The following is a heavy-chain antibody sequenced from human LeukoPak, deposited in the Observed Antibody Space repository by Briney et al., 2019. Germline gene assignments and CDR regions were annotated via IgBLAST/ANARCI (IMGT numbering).Heavy chain of an antibody. D-gene: IGHD2-15*01. Sequence: SETLSLTCTVSGGSISSYYWSWIRQPAGKGLEWIGRIYTSGSTNYNPSLKSRVTMSLDTSKNQFSLKLNSLTAADTAVYYCARGAALAIDYWGQGALVTVSS. V-gene: IGHV4-4*07. CDR2: IYTSGST. CDR3: ARGAALAIDY. J-gene: IGHJ4*02. CDR1: GGSISSYY.